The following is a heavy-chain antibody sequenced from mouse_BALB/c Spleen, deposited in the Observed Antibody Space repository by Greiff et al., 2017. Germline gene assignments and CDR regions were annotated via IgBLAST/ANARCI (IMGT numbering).Heavy chain of an antibody. CDR2: ISSGSSTI. CDR1: GFTFSSFG. D-gene: IGHD2-4*01. J-gene: IGHJ4*01. CDR3: ARGGDYDPLYAMDY. V-gene: IGHV5-17*02. Sequence: DVMLVESGGGLVQPGGSRKLSCAASGFTFSSFGMHWVRQAPEKGLEWVAYISSGSSTIYYADTVKGRFTISRDNPKNTLFLQMTSLRSEDTAMYDCARGGDYDPLYAMDYWGQGTSVTVSS.